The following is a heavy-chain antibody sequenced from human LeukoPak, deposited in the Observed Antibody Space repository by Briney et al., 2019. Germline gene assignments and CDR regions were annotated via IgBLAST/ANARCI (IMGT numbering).Heavy chain of an antibody. CDR3: ARDFAWGSGGAPIDDNWLDP. V-gene: IGHV1-18*01. Sequence: ASVKVSCKASGYTFTSYAMNWVRQAPGQGLEWMGWISGHSGNTNYAQKFQDRATMTTDTSTSTAYMELRSLRFDDTAVYYCARDFAWGSGGAPIDDNWLDPWGQGILVTVSS. CDR2: ISGHSGNT. CDR1: GYTFTSYA. J-gene: IGHJ5*02. D-gene: IGHD7-27*01.